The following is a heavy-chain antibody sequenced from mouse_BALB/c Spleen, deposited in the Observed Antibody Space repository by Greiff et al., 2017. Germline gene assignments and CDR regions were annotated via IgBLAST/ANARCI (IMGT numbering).Heavy chain of an antibody. J-gene: IGHJ3*01. D-gene: IGHD3-2*01. CDR1: GYTFTSYY. CDR2: INPSNGGT. CDR3: TIRQLGLSWFAY. V-gene: IGHV1S81*02. Sequence: QVQLKESGAELVKPGASVKLSCKASGYTFTSYYMYWVKQRPGQGLEWIGEINPSNGGTNFNEKFKSKATLTVDKSSSTAYMQLSSLTSEDSAVYYCTIRQLGLSWFAYWGQGTLVTVSA.